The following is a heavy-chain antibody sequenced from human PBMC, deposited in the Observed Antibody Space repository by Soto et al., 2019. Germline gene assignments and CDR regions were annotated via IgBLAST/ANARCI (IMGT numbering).Heavy chain of an antibody. J-gene: IGHJ4*02. V-gene: IGHV4-59*08. CDR3: ARHSNEYRKSLDY. D-gene: IGHD1-1*01. CDR1: GGSISGYY. CDR2: IYYSGSS. Sequence: SETLSLTCTVSGGSISGYYWSWIRQPPGKGLEWIAYIYYSGSSNSNPSLKSRVTISVDTSKNQFSLKLSSVAAADTAVYYCARHSNEYRKSLDYWSQGTLVTVSS.